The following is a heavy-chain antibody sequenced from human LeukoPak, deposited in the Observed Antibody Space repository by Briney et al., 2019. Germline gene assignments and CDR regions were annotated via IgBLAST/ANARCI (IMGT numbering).Heavy chain of an antibody. CDR2: SYYSGST. Sequence: SETLTLTCTVSGGSISSSSYYWGWIRQPPGKWLEWIGSSYYSGSTYYNPSLKSRVTISVDTSKNQFSLKLSSVTAADTAVYYCARWATQIFDYWGQGTLVTVSS. CDR1: GGSISSSSYY. V-gene: IGHV4-39*01. CDR3: ARWATQIFDY. J-gene: IGHJ4*02.